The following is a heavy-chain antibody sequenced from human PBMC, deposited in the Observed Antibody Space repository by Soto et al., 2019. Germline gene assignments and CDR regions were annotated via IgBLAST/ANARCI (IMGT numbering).Heavy chain of an antibody. J-gene: IGHJ4*02. Sequence: SGWSLRLSCAASVFTFISYAMSWVRQVPGKGLEWVSVISGSGGSTYYADSVKGRFTISRDNSKNTLYLQMNSLRAEDTAVYYCAKGGYCRYCSSTSLDYWGQGTLVTVSS. V-gene: IGHV3-23*01. CDR1: VFTFISYA. CDR2: ISGSGGST. CDR3: AKGGYCRYCSSTSLDY. D-gene: IGHD2-2*01.